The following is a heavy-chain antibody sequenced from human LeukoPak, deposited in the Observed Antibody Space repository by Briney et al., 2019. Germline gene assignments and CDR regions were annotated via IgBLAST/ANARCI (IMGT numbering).Heavy chain of an antibody. V-gene: IGHV4-38-2*02. CDR3: AREHRGISARV. J-gene: IGHJ4*02. Sequence: NPSETLSLTCAVSGYSISSGYYWGWIRQPPGKGLEWIGSIYHSGSTYYNPSLKSRVTISVDTSKNQFSLKLSSVTAADTAVYHCAREHRGISARVRGQGSLVSVSS. CDR2: IYHSGST. CDR1: GYSISSGYY. D-gene: IGHD6-25*01.